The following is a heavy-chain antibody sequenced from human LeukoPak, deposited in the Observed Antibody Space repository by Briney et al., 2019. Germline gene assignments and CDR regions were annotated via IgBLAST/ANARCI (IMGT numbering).Heavy chain of an antibody. J-gene: IGHJ4*02. Sequence: PGGSLRLSCAASGFTFSSYAMSWVRQAPGKGLEWVSAISGSGGSTYYADSVKGRLTISRDNSKNTLYLQMNSLRAEDTAVYYCAKDRRYSSSSVGYDYWGQGTLVTVSS. CDR2: ISGSGGST. D-gene: IGHD6-6*01. V-gene: IGHV3-23*01. CDR3: AKDRRYSSSSVGYDY. CDR1: GFTFSSYA.